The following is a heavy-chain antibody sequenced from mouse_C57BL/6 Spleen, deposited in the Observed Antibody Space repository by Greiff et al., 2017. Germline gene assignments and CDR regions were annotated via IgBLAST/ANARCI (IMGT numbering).Heavy chain of an antibody. CDR2: INPSSGYT. V-gene: IGHV1-4*01. Sequence: VQLQQSGAELARPGASVKMSCKASGYTFTSYTMHWVKQRPGQGLEWIGYINPSSGYTKYNQKFKDKATLTADISSSTAYMQLSSLTSEDSAVYYCARSEYGSSSWFAYWGQGTLVTVSA. D-gene: IGHD1-1*01. J-gene: IGHJ3*01. CDR3: ARSEYGSSSWFAY. CDR1: GYTFTSYT.